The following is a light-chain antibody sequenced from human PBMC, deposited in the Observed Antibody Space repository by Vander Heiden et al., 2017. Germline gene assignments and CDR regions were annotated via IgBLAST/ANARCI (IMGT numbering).Light chain of an antibody. Sequence: QSALTQPASVSGSPGPSTTISCPRTSSDAGSYHYLSWYQQHPGKAHKLMIYDVSNRPSGVSNRFSGSKSGNTASLTISGLQAEDEADYYCSSYTSSSTPQFGGGTKLTGL. V-gene: IGLV2-14*01. CDR2: DVS. J-gene: IGLJ2*01. CDR1: SSDAGSYHY. CDR3: SSYTSSSTPQ.